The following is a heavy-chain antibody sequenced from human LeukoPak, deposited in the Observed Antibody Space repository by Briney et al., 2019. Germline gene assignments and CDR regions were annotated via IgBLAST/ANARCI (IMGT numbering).Heavy chain of an antibody. J-gene: IGHJ5*02. CDR1: GGSITSYY. D-gene: IGHD3-3*01. V-gene: IGHV4-59*01. CDR3: ARYYDFWSGFDP. Sequence: PSETLSLTCTVSGGSITSYYLSWIRQPPGKGLEWIGYICYSGSPNYNPSLKSRVTMSLDTSKNQFSLKLSSVSAADTAVYYCARYYDFWSGFDPWGQGTLVTVSS. CDR2: ICYSGSP.